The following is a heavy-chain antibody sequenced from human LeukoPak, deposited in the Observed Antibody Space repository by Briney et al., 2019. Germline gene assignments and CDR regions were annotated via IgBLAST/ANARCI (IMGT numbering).Heavy chain of an antibody. V-gene: IGHV3-7*01. CDR1: GFTFSSYW. CDR3: ARDEIYYDILTGYRHFDY. Sequence: PGGSLRLSCEASGFTFSSYWMSWVRQAPGKGLEWVANIKQDGREKKYLDSVKGRFTISRDNAKNSMYLQMNSLRAEDTAVYYCARDEIYYDILTGYRHFDYWGQGTLVTVFS. CDR2: IKQDGREK. J-gene: IGHJ4*02. D-gene: IGHD3-9*01.